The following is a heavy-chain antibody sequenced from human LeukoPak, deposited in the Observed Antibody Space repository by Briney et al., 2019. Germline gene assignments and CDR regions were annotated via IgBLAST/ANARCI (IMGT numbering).Heavy chain of an antibody. CDR2: VRFDGNDK. D-gene: IGHD3-10*01. CDR3: AKDLMRDRWFGES. Sequence: PGGSLRLSCAASGFTFSYYGMHWVRQAPGKGLEWVAFVRFDGNDKFYADSVEGRFTISRDTSKNTLYLQMTSLTPEDTAVYYCAKDLMRDRWFGESWGQGTLVSVSS. J-gene: IGHJ5*02. CDR1: GFTFSYYG. V-gene: IGHV3-30*02.